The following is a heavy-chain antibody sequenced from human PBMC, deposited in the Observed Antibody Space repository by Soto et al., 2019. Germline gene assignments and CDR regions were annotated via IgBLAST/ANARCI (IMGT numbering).Heavy chain of an antibody. V-gene: IGHV4-59*08. CDR2: IYYSGST. CDR3: ARYSGYDPYYFDY. J-gene: IGHJ4*02. D-gene: IGHD5-12*01. CDR1: GGSISSCS. Sequence: TSETLSLTRNVSGGSISSCSWSWIRPPPGKGLEWIGYIYYSGSTNYNPSLKSRVTISVDTSKNQFSLKLSSVTAADTAVYYCARYSGYDPYYFDYWGQGTLVTVS.